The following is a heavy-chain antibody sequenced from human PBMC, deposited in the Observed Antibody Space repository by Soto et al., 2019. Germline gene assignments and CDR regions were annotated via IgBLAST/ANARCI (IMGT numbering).Heavy chain of an antibody. Sequence: VQLVQSGAEVKKPGSSVTVSCKASGGTFGNSAISWVRQAPGQGLEWMGGIIPIFPTPDYAQKCQGRVTITADEWTRTTYMEATSRRSGEPAVSYCAREDDRLPVGGSYCYAVDVWGQGPAVTVSS. V-gene: IGHV1-69*12. CDR1: GGTFGNSA. J-gene: IGHJ6*02. CDR3: AREDDRLPVGGSYCYAVDV. D-gene: IGHD6-25*01. CDR2: IIPIFPTP.